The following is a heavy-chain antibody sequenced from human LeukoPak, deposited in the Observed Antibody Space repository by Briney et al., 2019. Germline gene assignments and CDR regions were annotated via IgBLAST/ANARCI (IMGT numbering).Heavy chain of an antibody. CDR2: MNPNSGNT. CDR1: GYTFTSYD. D-gene: IGHD3-10*01. V-gene: IGHV1-8*01. Sequence: ASVKVSCKASGYTFTSYDINWVRQATGQGLEWMGWMNPNSGNTGYAQKFQGRVTMTRNTSISTAYMELSSLRSEDTAVYYCARAVRYYGSGRGYYYYYYMDVWGKGTTVTISS. J-gene: IGHJ6*03. CDR3: ARAVRYYGSGRGYYYYYYMDV.